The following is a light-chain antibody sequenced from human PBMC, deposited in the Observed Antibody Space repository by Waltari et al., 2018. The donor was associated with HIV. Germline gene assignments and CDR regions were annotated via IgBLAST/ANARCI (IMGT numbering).Light chain of an antibody. V-gene: IGKV1-39*01. CDR3: QQSYSSPT. CDR1: QSIGNY. J-gene: IGKJ3*01. Sequence: DFQMTQSPPSLSASVGDRVTISCRASQSIGNYLNWYQQRPGEAPKVLIYRASTLQGGVSSRFSGSGSGTDFTLTITSLQPEDFATYFCQQSYSSPTFGPGTKVEIK. CDR2: RAS.